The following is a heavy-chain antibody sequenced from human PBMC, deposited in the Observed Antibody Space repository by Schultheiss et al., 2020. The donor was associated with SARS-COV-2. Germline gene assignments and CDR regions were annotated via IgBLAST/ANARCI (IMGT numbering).Heavy chain of an antibody. CDR2: IYTSGST. Sequence: SETLSLTCTVSGGSISSYYWSWIRQPAGKGLEWIGRIYTSGSTNYNPSLKSRVTISVDKSKNQFSLKLSSVTAADTAVYYCARDVGHERRGGNLDYWGQGTLVTVSS. J-gene: IGHJ4*02. D-gene: IGHD1-1*01. CDR1: GGSISSYY. CDR3: ARDVGHERRGGNLDY. V-gene: IGHV4-4*07.